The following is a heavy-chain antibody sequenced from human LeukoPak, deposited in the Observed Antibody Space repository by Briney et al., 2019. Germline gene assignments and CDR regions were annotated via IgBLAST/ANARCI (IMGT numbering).Heavy chain of an antibody. CDR3: ATMYYDISTGYYIPDY. CDR2: VTHTGGT. CDR1: GGSFSGYS. Sequence: SETLSLTCAVYGGSFSGYSWSWIRQPPGKGLEWVGEVTHTGGTNYNPSLKSRVTTSVDTSKNQFSLKLRSVTAADTAVYYCATMYYDISTGYYIPDYWGQGTLVTVSS. V-gene: IGHV4-34*01. J-gene: IGHJ4*02. D-gene: IGHD3-9*01.